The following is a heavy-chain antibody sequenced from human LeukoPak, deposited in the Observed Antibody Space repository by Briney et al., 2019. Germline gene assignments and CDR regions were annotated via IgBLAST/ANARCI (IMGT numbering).Heavy chain of an antibody. CDR3: TKGQGPSIFYYMDV. CDR2: ISWNSDII. V-gene: IGHV3-9*03. Sequence: GGSLRLSCAASGFSFDDYAMHWVRQAPGKGLEWVSCISWNSDIIAYADSVKGRFTISRDNAKNSLFLQVNSLRTEDMALYYCTKGQGPSIFYYMDVWGKGTTATVSS. CDR1: GFSFDDYA. J-gene: IGHJ6*03.